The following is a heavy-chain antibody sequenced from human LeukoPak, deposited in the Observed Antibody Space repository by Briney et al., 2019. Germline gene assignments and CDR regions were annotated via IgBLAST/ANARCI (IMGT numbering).Heavy chain of an antibody. V-gene: IGHV3-48*04. J-gene: IGHJ4*02. CDR3: SRDLGTGRPHDV. Sequence: QAGGSLRLSCAASGFTFSSYSMNWVRQAPGKGLEWVSYISSSSSTIYYADSVKGRFTISRDNARDSLYLEMHSLRAEDTAIYYCSRDLGTGRPHDVWGRGTLVTVSS. D-gene: IGHD3/OR15-3a*01. CDR2: ISSSSSTI. CDR1: GFTFSSYS.